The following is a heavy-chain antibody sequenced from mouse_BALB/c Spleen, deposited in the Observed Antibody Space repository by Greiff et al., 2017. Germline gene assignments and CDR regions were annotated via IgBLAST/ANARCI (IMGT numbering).Heavy chain of an antibody. J-gene: IGHJ4*01. CDR2: ILPGSGST. V-gene: IGHV1-9*01. CDR1: GYTFSSYW. Sequence: QVQLQQSGAELMKPGASVKISCKATGYTFSSYWLEWVKQRPGHGLEWIGEILPGSGSTNYNEKFKGKATFTADTSSNTAYMQLSSLTSEDSAVYYCAKGKLGPGYYAMDYWGQGTSVTVSS. CDR3: AKGKLGPGYYAMDY. D-gene: IGHD4-1*01.